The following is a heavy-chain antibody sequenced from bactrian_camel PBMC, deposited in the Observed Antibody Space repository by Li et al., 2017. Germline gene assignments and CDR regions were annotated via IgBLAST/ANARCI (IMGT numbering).Heavy chain of an antibody. D-gene: IGHD2*01. J-gene: IGHJ4*01. CDR1: GYTIGRNC. V-gene: IGHV3-3*01. Sequence: VQLVESGGGSVQAGGSLTLSCAASGYTIGRNCVGWFRQAAGKAREGVAIIGSGGDDTAYADSMKGRFTLSKDNAKNSVYLQMNSLKLEDTAMYYCAADFGPYCSGPYLARRANFEGQGTQVTVS. CDR2: IGSGGDDT.